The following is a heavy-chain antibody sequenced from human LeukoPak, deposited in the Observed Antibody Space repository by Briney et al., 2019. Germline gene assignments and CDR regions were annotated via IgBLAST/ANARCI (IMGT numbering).Heavy chain of an antibody. CDR2: MYLSGTT. Sequence: PSGTLSLTCTVSGDSINSLDLWSWVRQPPGRGLEWIGEMYLSGTTHSNPSVKSRVTISIDKSRNQFFLNLSSVTAADTAVYYCAGLVGRYSSGLYYYYFDYWGQGTLVTVSS. V-gene: IGHV4-4*02. CDR1: GDSINSLDL. J-gene: IGHJ4*02. CDR3: AGLVGRYSSGLYYYYFDY. D-gene: IGHD3-22*01.